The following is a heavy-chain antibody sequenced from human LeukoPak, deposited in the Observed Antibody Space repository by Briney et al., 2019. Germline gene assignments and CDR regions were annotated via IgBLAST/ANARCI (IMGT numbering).Heavy chain of an antibody. CDR1: GFTFSSYA. J-gene: IGHJ4*02. CDR2: IGGSGGST. Sequence: PGGSLRLSCAASGFTFSSYAMSWVRQAPGKGLEWVSAIGGSGGSTYYADSVKGRFTISRDNSKNTLYLQMNSLRAEDTAVYYCAKAGSIAARPPIFDYWGQGTLVTVSS. CDR3: AKAGSIAARPPIFDY. V-gene: IGHV3-23*01. D-gene: IGHD6-6*01.